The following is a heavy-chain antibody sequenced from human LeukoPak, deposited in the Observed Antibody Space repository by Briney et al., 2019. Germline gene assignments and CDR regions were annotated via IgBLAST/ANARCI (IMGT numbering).Heavy chain of an antibody. D-gene: IGHD6-13*01. CDR3: ARDLYGAADENYYYYGMDV. CDR1: GFTFSSYS. CDR2: ISSSSSYI. Sequence: RGSLRLSCAASGFTFSSYSMNRVRQAPGKELEWVSSISSSSSYIQYADSVKGRFTISRDNAKNSLYLQMNSLRAEDTAVYYCARDLYGAADENYYYYGMDVWGQGTTVTVCS. V-gene: IGHV3-21*01. J-gene: IGHJ6*02.